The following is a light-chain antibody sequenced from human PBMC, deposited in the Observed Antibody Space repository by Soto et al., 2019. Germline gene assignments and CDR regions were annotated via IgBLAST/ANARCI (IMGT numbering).Light chain of an antibody. Sequence: QSVLTQPRSVSGSPGQSVTISCTGTSSDVGGYNYVSWYQQHPGKAPKVMIYDVSERPSGVPDRSSGSKSGNTASLTISGLQAEDEADYYCCSYAGSPRYVLGTGTKVTVL. CDR1: SSDVGGYNY. CDR3: CSYAGSPRYV. CDR2: DVS. J-gene: IGLJ1*01. V-gene: IGLV2-11*01.